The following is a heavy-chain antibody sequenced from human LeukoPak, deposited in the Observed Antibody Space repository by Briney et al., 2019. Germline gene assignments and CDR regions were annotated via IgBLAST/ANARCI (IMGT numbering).Heavy chain of an antibody. V-gene: IGHV3-30-3*01. J-gene: IGHJ4*02. D-gene: IGHD1-14*01. CDR3: ARDPILGPPDYFDY. CDR1: GFTFNSYT. CDR2: TSNDENIK. Sequence: PGGSLRLSCAASGFTFNSYTMFWVRQAPGKGLEWVAVTSNDENIKYYADSVKGRFTTSRDNSRNTLSLEMSSLRVEDTAVYYCARDPILGPPDYFDYWGRGTLVTVSS.